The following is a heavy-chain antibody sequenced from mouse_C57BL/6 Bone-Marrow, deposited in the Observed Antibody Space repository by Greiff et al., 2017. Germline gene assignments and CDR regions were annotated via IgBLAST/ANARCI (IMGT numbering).Heavy chain of an antibody. CDR3: TTDYGNDLAGFAY. Sequence: EVKLQESGAELVRPGASVKLSCKASGFTFNNYFMHWVKQRPEQGLEWIGWIHPENGDTKYTPKFQGKATITADKSSNTAYLQLSSLTSEDSAVYYCTTDYGNDLAGFAYWGQGTLVTVSA. D-gene: IGHD2-2*01. CDR1: GFTFNNYF. J-gene: IGHJ3*01. V-gene: IGHV14-4*01. CDR2: IHPENGDT.